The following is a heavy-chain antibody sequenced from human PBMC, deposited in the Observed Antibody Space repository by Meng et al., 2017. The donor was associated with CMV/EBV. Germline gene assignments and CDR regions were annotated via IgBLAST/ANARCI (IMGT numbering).Heavy chain of an antibody. V-gene: IGHV4-39*07. CDR1: GGSISSSSYY. CDR3: ARVNPNYYFYGMDV. Sequence: SETLSPTCTVSGGSISSSSYYWGWLRQPPGKGLEWVGTIYYSGSPYYNPSLQSRVTISVDTSKNQFSLKLSFVTAADTAVYYCARVNPNYYFYGMDVWGQGTTVTVSS. CDR2: IYYSGSP. J-gene: IGHJ6*02.